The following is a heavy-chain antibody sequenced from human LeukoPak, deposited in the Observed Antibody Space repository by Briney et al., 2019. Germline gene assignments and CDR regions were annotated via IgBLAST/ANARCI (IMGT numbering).Heavy chain of an antibody. D-gene: IGHD3-10*02. V-gene: IGHV3-48*03. CDR1: GFTFGDYA. Sequence: GGSLRLSCTASGFTFGDYAMTWVRQAPGKGLEWVSYISSSGSTIYYADSVRGRFTISRDNAKNSLYLQMNSLRAEDTAVYYCAELGITMIGGVWGKGTTVTISS. CDR3: AELGITMIGGV. J-gene: IGHJ6*04. CDR2: ISSSGSTI.